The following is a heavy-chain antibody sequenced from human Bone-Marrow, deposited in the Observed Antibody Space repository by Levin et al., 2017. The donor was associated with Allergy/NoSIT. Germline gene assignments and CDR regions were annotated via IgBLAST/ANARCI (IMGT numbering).Heavy chain of an antibody. D-gene: IGHD3-10*01. V-gene: IGHV3-30*04. CDR1: GFTFSRYD. CDR2: ISYDGSSK. J-gene: IGHJ6*02. Sequence: GGSLRLSCAASGFTFSRYDMHWVRQAPGKGLEWVAIISYDGSSKSYANSVRGRFTISRDNSKNTLDLQMNSLRGEDTAVYYCARAHRDSSGSGSDHGMDVWGQGTTVTVSS. CDR3: ARAHRDSSGSGSDHGMDV.